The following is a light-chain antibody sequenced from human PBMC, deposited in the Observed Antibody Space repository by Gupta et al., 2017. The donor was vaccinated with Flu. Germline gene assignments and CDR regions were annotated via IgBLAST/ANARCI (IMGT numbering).Light chain of an antibody. J-gene: IGKJ1*01. V-gene: IGKV1-39*01. Sequence: PSSLSASVGDRVTITCRASQRISSYLNWYQQKPGKAPKLLIYAASRLQSGVPSRFSGSGSGTDFTLTISSLQPEDFATYYCQQRYSTPVTFGQGTKVEIK. CDR1: QRISSY. CDR2: AAS. CDR3: QQRYSTPVT.